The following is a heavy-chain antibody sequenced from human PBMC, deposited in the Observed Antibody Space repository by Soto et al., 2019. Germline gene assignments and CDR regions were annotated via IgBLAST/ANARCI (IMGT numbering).Heavy chain of an antibody. CDR1: GFTFGDYA. CDR2: IRSKAYVGTT. CDR3: TRGNGSYQIYYYYGMYV. Sequence: PGGSLRLSCTASGFTFGDYALRWARQAPGKGLEWVVFIRSKAYVGTTEYAASVKVRFTISRDDSKSIAYLQMNSLKTEDTAVYYCTRGNGSYQIYYYYGMYVWGQGTTVTVSS. D-gene: IGHD1-26*01. J-gene: IGHJ6*02. V-gene: IGHV3-49*04.